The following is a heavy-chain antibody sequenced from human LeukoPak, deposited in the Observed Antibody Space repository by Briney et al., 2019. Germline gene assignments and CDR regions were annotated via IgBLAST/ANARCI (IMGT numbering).Heavy chain of an antibody. Sequence: GGSLRLSCAASGFTLSTYSVNWVRQAPGKGLEWVSYISSSSSTIYYADSLKGRFTISRDNARKSLYLQMNSLRDEDTAVYYCARGVRYLDYWGQGTLVTVSS. CDR1: GFTLSTYS. CDR3: ARGVRYLDY. J-gene: IGHJ4*02. D-gene: IGHD3-10*01. CDR2: ISSSSSTI. V-gene: IGHV3-48*02.